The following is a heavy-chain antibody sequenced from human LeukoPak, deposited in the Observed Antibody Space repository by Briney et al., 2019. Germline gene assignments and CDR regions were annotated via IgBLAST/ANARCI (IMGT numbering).Heavy chain of an antibody. J-gene: IGHJ3*02. V-gene: IGHV3-74*01. D-gene: IGHD6-6*01. CDR1: GLTFSSYW. CDR2: INTDGSTT. Sequence: PGGSLRLSCAASGLTFSSYWMHWVRQAPGKGLVWVSRINTDGSTTNYADSVKGRFTISRDNSKNTLYLQMNSLRAEDTAVYYCAKDRKPFQLDGFDIWGQGTMVTVSS. CDR3: AKDRKPFQLDGFDI.